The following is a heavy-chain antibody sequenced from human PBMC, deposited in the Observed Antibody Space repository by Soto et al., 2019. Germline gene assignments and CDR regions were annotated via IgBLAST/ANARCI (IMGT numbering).Heavy chain of an antibody. V-gene: IGHV3-7*02. Sequence: RVSCAGAGYKSSNFWRNRVRQATGKGLEWVANINQDGSENYYVDSVKGRFTISRDNAKNSLYLQMNSLRAEDTAVYYCAIEKVGATSVHVFDIWGQGTMVTVSS. CDR3: AIEKVGATSVHVFDI. CDR1: GYKSSNFW. D-gene: IGHD1-26*01. J-gene: IGHJ3*02. CDR2: INQDGSEN.